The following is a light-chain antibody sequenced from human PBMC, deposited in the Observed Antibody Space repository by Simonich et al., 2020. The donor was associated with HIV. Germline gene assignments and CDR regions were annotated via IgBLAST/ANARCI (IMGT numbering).Light chain of an antibody. CDR3: GTWDSSLSAGGV. CDR2: DNN. V-gene: IGLV1-51*01. CDR1: SSNIGKNY. J-gene: IGLJ2*01. Sequence: QSVLTQPPSVSAAPGQTVTISCSGSSSNIGKNYVSWYQQLPGTAPKLLIYDNNKRPSGIPDRFSGSKSGTSATLGITGLQTGDEADYYCGTWDSSLSAGGVFGGGTKLTVL.